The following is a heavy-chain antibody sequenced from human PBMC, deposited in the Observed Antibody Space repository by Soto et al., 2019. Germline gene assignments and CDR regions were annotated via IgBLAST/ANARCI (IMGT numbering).Heavy chain of an antibody. Sequence: QVQLVQSGAEVKKPGSSVKVSCKASGGTFSSYAISWVRQAPGQGLEWMGGIFPIFGTANYAQKFQGRVTITADEFTSTAYMELSSLRSEDTAVYYCARGGGRGYSHGYGNWFDPWGQGTLVTVSS. J-gene: IGHJ5*02. D-gene: IGHD5-18*01. CDR2: IFPIFGTA. CDR3: ARGGGRGYSHGYGNWFDP. CDR1: GGTFSSYA. V-gene: IGHV1-69*01.